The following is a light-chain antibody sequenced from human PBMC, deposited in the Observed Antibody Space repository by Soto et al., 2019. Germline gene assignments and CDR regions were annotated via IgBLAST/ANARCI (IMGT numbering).Light chain of an antibody. CDR2: HTS. Sequence: VMTQSASTVSVSPGESATLSCRASQSISGNLAWYQQKPGLAPRLLIYHTSTRATGVPARFSGSGSGTEFTLTISSLQSEDFAVYYCQQYNNWPQTFGQGTKVDIK. J-gene: IGKJ1*01. CDR3: QQYNNWPQT. V-gene: IGKV3-15*01. CDR1: QSISGN.